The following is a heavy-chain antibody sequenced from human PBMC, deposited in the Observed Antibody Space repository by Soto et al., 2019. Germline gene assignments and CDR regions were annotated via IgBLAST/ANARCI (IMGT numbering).Heavy chain of an antibody. Sequence: GASVKVSCKASGYTFTSYGISWARQAPGQGLEWMGWISAYNGNTNYAQKLQGRVTMTTDTSTSTAYMELRSLRSDDTAVYYCARGSSSWYDYYYYGMDVWGQGTTVTVSS. CDR1: GYTFTSYG. J-gene: IGHJ6*02. CDR2: ISAYNGNT. CDR3: ARGSSSWYDYYYYGMDV. V-gene: IGHV1-18*04. D-gene: IGHD6-13*01.